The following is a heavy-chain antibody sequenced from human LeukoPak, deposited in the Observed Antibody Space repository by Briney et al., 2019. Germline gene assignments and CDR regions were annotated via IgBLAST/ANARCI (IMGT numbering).Heavy chain of an antibody. CDR3: ATELREGY. D-gene: IGHD1-26*01. V-gene: IGHV3-74*01. CDR1: GFTFRTYW. CDR2: IKGDGSTT. J-gene: IGHJ4*02. Sequence: GGSLRLSCAASGFTFRTYWMHWVRQVPGKGLLWVARIKGDGSTTIYADSVKGRFTISRDNAKNTLYLQMNSLRPEDTAVYYCATELREGYWGQGTLVTVSS.